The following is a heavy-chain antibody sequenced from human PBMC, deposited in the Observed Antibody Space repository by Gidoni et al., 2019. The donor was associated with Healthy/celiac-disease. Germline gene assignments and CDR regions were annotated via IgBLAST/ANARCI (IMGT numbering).Heavy chain of an antibody. CDR3: AKMAGSLLWFRDHPYYFDY. V-gene: IGHV3-23*01. CDR2: ISGSGGST. D-gene: IGHD3-10*01. CDR1: GFTFSSYA. Sequence: EVQLLESGGGLVQPGGSLRLSCAASGFTFSSYAMSWVRQAPGKGLEWVSAISGSGGSTYYADSVKGRFTISRDNSKNTLYLQMNSLRAEDTAVYYCAKMAGSLLWFRDHPYYFDYWGQGTLVTVSS. J-gene: IGHJ4*02.